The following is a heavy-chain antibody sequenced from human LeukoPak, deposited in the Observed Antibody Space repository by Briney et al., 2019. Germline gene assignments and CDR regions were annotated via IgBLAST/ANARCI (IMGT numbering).Heavy chain of an antibody. D-gene: IGHD6-13*01. V-gene: IGHV3-30*02. CDR3: AKDGQLGGSSWFTLYFDY. CDR2: IWNDGSNK. CDR1: GFTFSTYG. Sequence: GGSLRLSCAASGFTFSTYGMHWVRQAPGKGLEWVAVIWNDGSNKYYADSVKGRFTISRDNSKNTLYLLMNSLRREDTAVYYCAKDGQLGGSSWFTLYFDYWGQGTLVTVSS. J-gene: IGHJ4*02.